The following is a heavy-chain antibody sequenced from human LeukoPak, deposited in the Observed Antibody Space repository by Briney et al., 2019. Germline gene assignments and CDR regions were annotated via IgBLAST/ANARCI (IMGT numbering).Heavy chain of an antibody. CDR3: ASRKLGNDY. CDR1: GGSISSSSYY. Sequence: SETLSLTCTVSGGSISSSSYYWGWIRQPPGKGLEWIGSIYYSGSTYYNPSLKSRVTISVDTSKNQFSLKLISVTAADTAVYCASRKLGNDYWGQGTLVTVSS. V-gene: IGHV4-39*07. J-gene: IGHJ4*02. D-gene: IGHD7-27*01. CDR2: IYYSGST.